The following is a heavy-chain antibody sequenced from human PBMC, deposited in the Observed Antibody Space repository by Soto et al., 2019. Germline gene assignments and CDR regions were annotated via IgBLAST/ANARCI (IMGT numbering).Heavy chain of an antibody. CDR3: ARVRRTDASGLRGYVDV. CDR2: LGVRVDI. J-gene: IGHJ2*01. Sequence: EVQVVESGGGLVQPGGSLRLSCAASGFAFSNYDMHWVRQPTGKGLEWVAGLGVRVDIDDSASVKGRITISRENAENSLYLKMRSLRVGDTAVYYCARVRRTDASGLRGYVDVWARGTLVTVSS. V-gene: IGHV3-13*01. D-gene: IGHD5-12*01. CDR1: GFAFSNYD.